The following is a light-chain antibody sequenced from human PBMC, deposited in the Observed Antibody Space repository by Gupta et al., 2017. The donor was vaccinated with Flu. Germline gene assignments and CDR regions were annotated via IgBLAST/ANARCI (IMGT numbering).Light chain of an antibody. CDR2: DNN. Sequence: QSVLTQPPSVSAAPGQKVTISCSGRTSNIGNNYVSWYQQLPGTAPKLLIYDNNKRSSGIPDRFSGSKSDTSATLGITGLQTGDEADYYCGTWDTSLSGGLWVFGGGTKLTVL. J-gene: IGLJ3*02. CDR3: GTWDTSLSGGLWV. V-gene: IGLV1-51*01. CDR1: TSNIGNNY.